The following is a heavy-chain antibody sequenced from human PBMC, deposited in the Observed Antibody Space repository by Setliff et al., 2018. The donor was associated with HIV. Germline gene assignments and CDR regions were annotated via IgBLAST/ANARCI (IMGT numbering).Heavy chain of an antibody. D-gene: IGHD3-22*01. Sequence: GASVKVSCKASGFTFNTSAIQWVRQARGRRLEWIGWIVVGSGNTNYAQKFQERVTITRDMSTSTSYMELTNLRSEDPAVYYCAARPGVDSSGYYDYYYMDVWAKGTTVTVSS. CDR1: GFTFNTSA. CDR2: IVVGSGNT. J-gene: IGHJ6*03. V-gene: IGHV1-58*02. CDR3: AARPGVDSSGYYDYYYMDV.